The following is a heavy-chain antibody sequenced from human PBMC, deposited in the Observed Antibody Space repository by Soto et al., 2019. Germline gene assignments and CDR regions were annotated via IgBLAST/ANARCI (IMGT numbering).Heavy chain of an antibody. CDR2: ISVGGTT. D-gene: IGHD6-19*01. J-gene: IGHJ4*02. V-gene: IGHV3-23*01. CDR3: AKDLRNSLSTGWYGVSY. CDR1: GFTFSNYA. Sequence: EVQLFESGGGLVQPGGSLRLSCAASGFTFSNYAMSWVRQAPGKGLEWVSAISVGGTTYYADSVKGRFTISRDNSKNTLYLQMNSLRAEDTAVYYCAKDLRNSLSTGWYGVSYWGQGTLVTVSS.